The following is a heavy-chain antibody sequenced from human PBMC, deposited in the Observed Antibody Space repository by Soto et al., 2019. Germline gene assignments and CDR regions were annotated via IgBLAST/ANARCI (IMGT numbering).Heavy chain of an antibody. CDR1: SGSISSSNW. V-gene: IGHV4-4*02. D-gene: IGHD2-8*01. J-gene: IGHJ3*02. CDR2: IYHSGST. Sequence: PSETLSLTCAVSSGSISSSNWWSWVRQPPGKGLEWIGEIYHSGSTNYNPSLKSRVTISVDKSKNRFSLKLSSVTAADTAVYYCARLYCTNGVCYTEAFDIWGQGTMVTVSS. CDR3: ARLYCTNGVCYTEAFDI.